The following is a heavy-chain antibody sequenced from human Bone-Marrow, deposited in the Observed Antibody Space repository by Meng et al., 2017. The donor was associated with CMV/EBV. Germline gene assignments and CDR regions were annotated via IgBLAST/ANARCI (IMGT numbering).Heavy chain of an antibody. J-gene: IGHJ3*02. Sequence: GESLKISCAASGFTFSSYGMNWVRQAPGEGLEWVSVIYSGGSTYYADSVKGRFTISRDNSKNTLYLQMNSLRAEDTAVYYCARDGIRYNWNDQTNYDAFDIWGQGTMVTVSS. CDR2: IYSGGST. CDR1: GFTFSSYG. CDR3: ARDGIRYNWNDQTNYDAFDI. V-gene: IGHV3-66*02. D-gene: IGHD1-1*01.